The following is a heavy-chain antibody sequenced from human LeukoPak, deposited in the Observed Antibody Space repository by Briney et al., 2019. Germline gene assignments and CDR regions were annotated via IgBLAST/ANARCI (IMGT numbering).Heavy chain of an antibody. CDR2: IIPILGIA. CDR1: GGTFSSYA. Sequence: ASVKVSCKASGGTFSSYAISWVRQAPGQGLEWMGRIIPILGIANYAQKFQGRVTITADKSTSTAYMELSSLRSEDTAVYYCARRTTVNAFDIWGQGTMVTVSS. J-gene: IGHJ3*02. CDR3: ARRTTVNAFDI. D-gene: IGHD4-17*01. V-gene: IGHV1-69*04.